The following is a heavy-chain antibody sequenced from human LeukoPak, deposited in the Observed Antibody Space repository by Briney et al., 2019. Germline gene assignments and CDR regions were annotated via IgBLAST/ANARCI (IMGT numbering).Heavy chain of an antibody. CDR2: IYYSGST. Sequence: SETLSLTCTVSGGSISSSSYYWGWIRQPPGKGLEWIGSIYYSGSTYYNPSLKSRVTISVDTSKNQFSLKLSSVTAADTAVYYCARPLVVAAAGPADAFDIWGQGTMVTVSS. J-gene: IGHJ3*02. D-gene: IGHD6-13*01. V-gene: IGHV4-39*01. CDR1: GGSISSSSYY. CDR3: ARPLVVAAAGPADAFDI.